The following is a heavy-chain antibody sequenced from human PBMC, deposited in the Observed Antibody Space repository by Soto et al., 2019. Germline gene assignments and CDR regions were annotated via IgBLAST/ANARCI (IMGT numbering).Heavy chain of an antibody. CDR2: ISNRGDT. D-gene: IGHD2-15*01. Sequence: EVQLVESGGGLVQPGGSLRLSCTASGFIVSDTYVNWVRQAPGKGLEWVSVISNRGDTHYADSVRGRFRLSRDISDNTLHRQRNNLGVGCTAFSYWAREPVYCRGGSCSITGDAYDIWGQGTMVPFSS. J-gene: IGHJ3*02. CDR3: AREPVYCRGGSCSITGDAYDI. V-gene: IGHV3-66*01. CDR1: GFIVSDTY.